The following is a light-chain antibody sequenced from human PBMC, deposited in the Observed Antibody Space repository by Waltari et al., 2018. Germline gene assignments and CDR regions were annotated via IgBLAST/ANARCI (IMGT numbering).Light chain of an antibody. CDR2: DVT. Sequence: QSALTQPVSVSGSPGQSITISCTGTISDVGGYNYVAWYQQHPGKAPKLLIYDVTNRPPGVSNRFSGSKPGNTASLTISGLQAEDEADYHCSSFTSSSTLVFGTGTKVTVL. J-gene: IGLJ1*01. CDR3: SSFTSSSTLV. V-gene: IGLV2-14*03. CDR1: ISDVGGYNY.